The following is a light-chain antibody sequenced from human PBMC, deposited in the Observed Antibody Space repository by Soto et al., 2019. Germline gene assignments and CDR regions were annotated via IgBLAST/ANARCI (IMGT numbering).Light chain of an antibody. Sequence: QAVVTQPASVSGSPGQSITISCAGTGSDVGAYNLVSWYQQHPGKAPELIICEVNTRPSGISNRFSGSKSGDTASLTISGLQAEDEADYFCCSYAGTVAYVFGTGTKLTVL. CDR2: EVN. CDR3: CSYAGTVAYV. J-gene: IGLJ1*01. V-gene: IGLV2-23*02. CDR1: GSDVGAYNL.